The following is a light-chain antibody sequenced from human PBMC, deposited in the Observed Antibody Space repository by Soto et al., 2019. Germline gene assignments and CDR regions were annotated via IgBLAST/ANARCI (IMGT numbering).Light chain of an antibody. CDR1: QGVSSN. CDR2: GAS. Sequence: EIVMTQSPATLSVSPGERATLSCRASQGVSSNLAWYQQKAGQAPRLLIYGASTRAAAIPARFSGSGSGTEFTLTISSLQSEDLAVYYCQQYNNWPPYTFGQATKLEIK. V-gene: IGKV3-15*01. J-gene: IGKJ2*01. CDR3: QQYNNWPPYT.